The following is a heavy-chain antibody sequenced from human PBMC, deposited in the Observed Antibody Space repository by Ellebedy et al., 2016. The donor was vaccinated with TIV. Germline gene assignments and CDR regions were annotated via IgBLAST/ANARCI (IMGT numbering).Heavy chain of an antibody. D-gene: IGHD3-10*02. CDR2: TDSDGSNT. J-gene: IGHJ4*02. V-gene: IGHV3-74*01. CDR1: GFTFSSYW. CDR3: ARGGNYVTVAADY. Sequence: GESLKISXAASGFTFSSYWMHWVRQDPGKGLVWLSRTDSDGSNTNYADSVKGRFTIARDNAKNTVYLQLNSLRAEGTAVYYCARGGNYVTVAADYWGQGTLVTVSS.